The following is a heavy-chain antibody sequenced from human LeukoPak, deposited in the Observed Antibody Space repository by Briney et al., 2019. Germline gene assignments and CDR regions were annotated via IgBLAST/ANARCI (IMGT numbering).Heavy chain of an antibody. V-gene: IGHV3-48*03. J-gene: IGHJ4*02. CDR1: GFTFSSYE. D-gene: IGHD3-3*01. CDR3: ARVYDFWSGYYLY. CDR2: ISSSGSTI. Sequence: GGSLRLSCAASGFTFSSYEMNWVRQAPGKGLEWVSYISSSGSTIYYADSVKGRFTIPRDNAKNSLYLQMNSLRAEDTAVYYCARVYDFWSGYYLYWGQGTLVTVSS.